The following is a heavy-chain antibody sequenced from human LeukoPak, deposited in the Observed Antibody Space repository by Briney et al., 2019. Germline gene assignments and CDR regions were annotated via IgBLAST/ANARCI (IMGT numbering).Heavy chain of an antibody. CDR3: ARDRQEAGMRVSSFEY. CDR1: GYSISGGYH. Sequence: SETLSLTCAVSGYSISGGYHWGWIRQPPGKGLEWIGSIYHSGITYYKPSLKSRVTISKDTSRNQFSLNLNSVTAADTAIYYCARDRQEAGMRVSSFEYWGQGTPVTVSS. J-gene: IGHJ4*02. CDR2: IYHSGIT. D-gene: IGHD6-13*01. V-gene: IGHV4-38-2*02.